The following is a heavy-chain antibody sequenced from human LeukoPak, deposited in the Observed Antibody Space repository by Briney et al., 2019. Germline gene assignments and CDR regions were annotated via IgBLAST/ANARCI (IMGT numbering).Heavy chain of an antibody. J-gene: IGHJ6*02. CDR1: GFTFSSYS. CDR2: ISSSSSYI. V-gene: IGHV3-21*01. CDR3: ARESYSSSWYYYYGMDV. Sequence: PGGSLRLSCAASGFTFSSYSMNWVRQAPGKGLEWVSSISSSSSYIYYADSVKGRFTISRDNAKNSLYLQMNSLRAEDTAVYYCARESYSSSWYYYYGMDVWGQGTTVTVSS. D-gene: IGHD6-13*01.